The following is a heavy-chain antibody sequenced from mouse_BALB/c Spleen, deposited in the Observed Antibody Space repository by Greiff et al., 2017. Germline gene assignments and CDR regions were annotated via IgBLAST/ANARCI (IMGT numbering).Heavy chain of an antibody. CDR2: ILPGSGST. CDR3: ARWDGYYKGQRGY. D-gene: IGHD2-3*01. V-gene: IGHV1-9*01. CDR1: GYTFSSYW. J-gene: IGHJ2*01. Sequence: QVQLKQSGAELMKPGASVKISCKATGYTFSSYWIEWVKQRPGHGLEWIGEILPGSGSTNYNEKFKGKATFTADTSSNTAYMQLSSLTSEDSAVYYCARWDGYYKGQRGYWGQGTTLTVSS.